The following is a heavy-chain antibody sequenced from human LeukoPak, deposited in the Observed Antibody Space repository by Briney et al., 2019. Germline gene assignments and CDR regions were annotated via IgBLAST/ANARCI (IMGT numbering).Heavy chain of an antibody. D-gene: IGHD3-3*01. Sequence: SETLSLTCTVSGGSISTYYWTWVRQPPGKGLEWIGYIYHRGSANYNPSLKSRVTISVDTSKNQFSLKLSSVTAADTAVYYCARPTYYDFWSGYQGDAFDIWGQGTMVTVSS. CDR1: GGSISTYY. V-gene: IGHV4-59*08. J-gene: IGHJ3*02. CDR2: IYHRGSA. CDR3: ARPTYYDFWSGYQGDAFDI.